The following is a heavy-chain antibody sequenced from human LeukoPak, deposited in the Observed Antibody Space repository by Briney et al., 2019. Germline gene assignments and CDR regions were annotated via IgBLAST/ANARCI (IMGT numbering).Heavy chain of an antibody. D-gene: IGHD2-15*01. Sequence: PGGSLRLSCAPSGFTFSSYSMNWVRQAPGKGLEWVSSISSSSTFIYYADSVKGRFTISRDNAKNSLYLQMNSLRAEDTAVYYCARDLAGLDAFDIWGQGTMVTVSS. J-gene: IGHJ3*02. CDR2: ISSSSTFI. CDR1: GFTFSSYS. V-gene: IGHV3-21*01. CDR3: ARDLAGLDAFDI.